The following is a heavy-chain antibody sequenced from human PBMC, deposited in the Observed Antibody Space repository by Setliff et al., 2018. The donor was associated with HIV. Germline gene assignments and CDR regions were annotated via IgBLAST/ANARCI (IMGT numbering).Heavy chain of an antibody. CDR1: GGTFSNYG. CDR2: IIPISGTA. CDR3: ARDPSSGIYYDSSGQYFQN. J-gene: IGHJ1*01. V-gene: IGHV1-69*05. D-gene: IGHD3-22*01. Sequence: VASVKVSCKASGGTFSNYGMSWVRQAPGQGLEWMGGIIPISGTANYAQKFQGRVSMTIDTSTSTAYMGLRSLRPDDTAVYFCARDPSSGIYYDSSGQYFQNWGQGTLVTVSS.